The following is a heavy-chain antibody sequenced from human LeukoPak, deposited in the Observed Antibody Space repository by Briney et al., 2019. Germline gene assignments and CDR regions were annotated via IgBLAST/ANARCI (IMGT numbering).Heavy chain of an antibody. CDR3: ARSAGKFHKIDY. CDR1: GYTSTSYY. J-gene: IGHJ4*02. CDR2: INPSGGST. D-gene: IGHD6-13*01. Sequence: ASMKVSCKASGYTSTSYYMHWVRQAPGQGLEWMGIINPSGGSTSYAQKFQGRVTMTRDTSTSTVYMELSSLRSEDTAVYYCARSAGKFHKIDYWGQGTLVTVSS. V-gene: IGHV1-46*03.